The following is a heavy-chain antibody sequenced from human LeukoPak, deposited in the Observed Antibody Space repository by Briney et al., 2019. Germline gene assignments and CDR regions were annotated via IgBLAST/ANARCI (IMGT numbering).Heavy chain of an antibody. CDR1: GYTFTSYY. Sequence: ASVKVSCKASGYTFTSYYMHWVRQAPGQGLEWMGIIRPSGGSTSYAQKFQGRVTITADESTSTAYMELSSLRSEDTAVYYCAREQSEYGGNPNYYYYYGMDVWGQGTTVTVSS. CDR3: AREQSEYGGNPNYYYYYGMDV. J-gene: IGHJ6*02. V-gene: IGHV1-46*01. D-gene: IGHD4-23*01. CDR2: IRPSGGST.